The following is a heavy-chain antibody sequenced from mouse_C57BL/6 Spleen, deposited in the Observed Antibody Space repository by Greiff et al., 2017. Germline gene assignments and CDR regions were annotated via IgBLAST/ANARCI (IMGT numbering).Heavy chain of an antibody. J-gene: IGHJ4*01. CDR3: ARAPSYEGYAMDY. CDR1: GFTFSDFY. CDR2: SRNKANDYTT. D-gene: IGHD2-3*01. V-gene: IGHV7-1*01. Sequence: EVKLVESGGGLVQSGRSLRLSCATSGFTFSDFYMEWVRQAPGKGLEWIAASRNKANDYTTEYSASVKGRFIGSRDTSQSILYLQMNALRAEDTAIYYCARAPSYEGYAMDYWGQGTSVTVSS.